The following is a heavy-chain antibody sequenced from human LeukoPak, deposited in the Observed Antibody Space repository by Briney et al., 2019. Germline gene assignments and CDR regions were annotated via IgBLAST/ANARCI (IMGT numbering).Heavy chain of an antibody. J-gene: IGHJ3*02. CDR1: GGSISSGSYY. CDR3: ARVNWSGYDFRGAFDI. Sequence: SETLSLTCTVSGGSISSGSYYWSWIRQPAGKGLEWIGRIYTSGSTNYNPSLKSRVTISIDTSKNQFSLKLNSVTAADTAVYYCARVNWSGYDFRGAFDIWGQGTMVTVSS. CDR2: IYTSGST. D-gene: IGHD5-12*01. V-gene: IGHV4-61*02.